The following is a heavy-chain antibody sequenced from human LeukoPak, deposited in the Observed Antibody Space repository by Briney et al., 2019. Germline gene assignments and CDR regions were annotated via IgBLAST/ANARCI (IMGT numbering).Heavy chain of an antibody. Sequence: PSETLSLTCTVSGGSISSGGYYWSWIRQHPGKGLEWIGYIYYSGSTYYNPSLKSRVTILVDTSKNQFPLKLSSVTAADTAVYYCARRTAAEAFDYWGQGTRVTVSS. J-gene: IGHJ4*02. CDR2: IYYSGST. D-gene: IGHD6-13*01. CDR3: ARRTAAEAFDY. CDR1: GGSISSGGYY. V-gene: IGHV4-31*03.